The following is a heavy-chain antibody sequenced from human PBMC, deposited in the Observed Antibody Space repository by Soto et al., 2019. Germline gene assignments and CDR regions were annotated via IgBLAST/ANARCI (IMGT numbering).Heavy chain of an antibody. Sequence: EVQLVESGGGLVQPGGSLRLSCAASGFTFSSYSMNWVRQAPGKGLEWVSYISSSSTIYYADSVKGRFTISRDNAKNSLYLKMTSLRDGDTAVYYCASDPGYSYGPPDYWGQGTLVTLSS. CDR1: GFTFSSYS. V-gene: IGHV3-48*02. CDR3: ASDPGYSYGPPDY. CDR2: ISSSSTI. D-gene: IGHD5-18*01. J-gene: IGHJ4*02.